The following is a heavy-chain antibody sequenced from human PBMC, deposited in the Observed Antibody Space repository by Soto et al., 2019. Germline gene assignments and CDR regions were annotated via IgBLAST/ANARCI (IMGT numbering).Heavy chain of an antibody. J-gene: IGHJ4*02. D-gene: IGHD3-16*01. CDR1: RLTFSNYG. CDR2: ISADGSNK. CDR3: AKDRLAGGFDY. Sequence: GGSLRLSCEASRLTFSNYGMHWVRQAPGKGLEWVAIISADGSNKYYADSVKGRFTISRDNSKNTLYLEVNSLRVEDTAVYHCAKDRLAGGFDYWGQGTLVTVSS. V-gene: IGHV3-30*18.